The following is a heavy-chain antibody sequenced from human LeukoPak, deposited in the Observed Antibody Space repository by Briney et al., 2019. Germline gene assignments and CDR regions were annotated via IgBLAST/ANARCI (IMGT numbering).Heavy chain of an antibody. CDR1: GYTFTSYG. D-gene: IGHD3-3*01. Sequence: GASVKVSCKASGYTFTSYGISWVRQAPGQGLEWMGWISGYNGKTNYAQKLQGRITMTVDTSTTTAYMELKSLRSDDTAVYYCARTHDFWSARKGDYFDPWGQGTLVTVSS. V-gene: IGHV1-18*01. J-gene: IGHJ4*02. CDR2: ISGYNGKT. CDR3: ARTHDFWSARKGDYFDP.